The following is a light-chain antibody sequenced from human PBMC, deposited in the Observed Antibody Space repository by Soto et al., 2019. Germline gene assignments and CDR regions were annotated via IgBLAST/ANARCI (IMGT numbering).Light chain of an antibody. CDR3: QQYNSYSWT. J-gene: IGKJ1*01. V-gene: IGKV1-5*03. CDR2: LAS. Sequence: DIQMTQSPSTLSASIGDRVTITCRASQSISNWLAWYQQKPGKAPKLLIYLASSLEGGVPSRFSGSGSGTEFTLTISSLQPDDFATYYCQQYNSYSWTFGQGTKVEIK. CDR1: QSISNW.